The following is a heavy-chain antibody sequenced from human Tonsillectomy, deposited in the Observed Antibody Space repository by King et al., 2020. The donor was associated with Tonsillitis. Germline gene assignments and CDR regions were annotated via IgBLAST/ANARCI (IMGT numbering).Heavy chain of an antibody. CDR3: ARVNIVSWFDP. J-gene: IGHJ5*02. CDR2: IYYSGST. CDR1: GGSISSSGYY. V-gene: IGHV4-30-4*01. Sequence: VQLQESGPGLVKPSQTLSLTCTVSGGSISSSGYYWSWIRQPPGKGLEWIGYIYYSGSTYYNPSLKSRVTISIDTSKNQLSLKLSSVTAADTAVYYCARVNIVSWFDPWGQGTLVTVSS. D-gene: IGHD3-16*02.